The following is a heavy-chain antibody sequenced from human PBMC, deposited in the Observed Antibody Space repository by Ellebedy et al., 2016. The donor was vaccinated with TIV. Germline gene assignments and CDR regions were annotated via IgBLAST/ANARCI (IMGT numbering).Heavy chain of an antibody. Sequence: SETLSLTXSVSGDSISSSGSYGGWIRQPPGKGPEWLGTIDFTGSAYHSPSLTSRPTISVDKSQNQLSLNLISVTGADTAVHYCARLLPTGIYGRGFFDSWGQGILVTVSS. CDR2: IDFTGSA. J-gene: IGHJ4*01. D-gene: IGHD3-10*01. V-gene: IGHV4-39*01. CDR3: ARLLPTGIYGRGFFDS. CDR1: GDSISSSGSY.